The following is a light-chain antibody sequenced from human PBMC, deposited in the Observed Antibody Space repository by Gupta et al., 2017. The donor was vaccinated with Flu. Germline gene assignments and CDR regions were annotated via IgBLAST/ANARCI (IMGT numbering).Light chain of an antibody. Sequence: IQLTPSPSSLSASVGDRVTITCQASQDISNYLNWYQQKPGKAPKRLIYDASSLETGVPSRFSGSGSGTDFTFTISSLQPEDIATYYCQQYDNLPYTFGQGTKVEIK. CDR1: QDISNY. J-gene: IGKJ2*01. V-gene: IGKV1-33*01. CDR2: DAS. CDR3: QQYDNLPYT.